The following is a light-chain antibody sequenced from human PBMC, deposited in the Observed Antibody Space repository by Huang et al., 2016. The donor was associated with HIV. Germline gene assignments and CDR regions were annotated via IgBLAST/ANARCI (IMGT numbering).Light chain of an antibody. CDR3: QQRSNWPPLT. CDR2: DAS. Sequence: EIVLTQSPATLSLSTGERATLSCRASQSVSSYLAWYQQRPGQAPRLLIYDASNRANSSPARLSGGRSGTDFTLTISSLEPEDFAVYYCQQRSNWPPLTFGGGTKVEIK. J-gene: IGKJ4*01. CDR1: QSVSSY. V-gene: IGKV3-11*01.